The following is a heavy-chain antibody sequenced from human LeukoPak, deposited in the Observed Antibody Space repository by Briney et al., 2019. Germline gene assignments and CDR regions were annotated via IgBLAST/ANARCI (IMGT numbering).Heavy chain of an antibody. D-gene: IGHD3-22*01. CDR1: GGTFSSYA. CDR2: IIPIFGTA. J-gene: IGHJ4*02. CDR3: ARDQFHSSGYSIHDY. Sequence: GASVKVSCKASGGTFSSYAISWVRQAPGQGLEWMGGIIPIFGTANYAQKFQGRVTITTDESTSTAYMELSSLRSEDTAVYYCARDQFHSSGYSIHDYWGQGTLVTVSS. V-gene: IGHV1-69*05.